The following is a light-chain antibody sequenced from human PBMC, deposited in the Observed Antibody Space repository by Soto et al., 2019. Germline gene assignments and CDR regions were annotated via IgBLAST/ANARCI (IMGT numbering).Light chain of an antibody. CDR1: QSVSSSY. CDR3: QQYDSSPSFT. Sequence: EIVLTQSPGTLSLSPGERATLSCRASQSVSSSYLAWYQQRPGQAPRLLIYGASGRATGIPDRFSGSGSGTDFTVTIIRLEPEDFAVYYCQQYDSSPSFTFGRGTKVDIK. V-gene: IGKV3-20*01. CDR2: GAS. J-gene: IGKJ3*01.